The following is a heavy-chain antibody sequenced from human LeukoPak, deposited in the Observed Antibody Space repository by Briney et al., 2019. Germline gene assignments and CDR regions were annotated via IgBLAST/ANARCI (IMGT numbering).Heavy chain of an antibody. D-gene: IGHD2-2*01. Sequence: PVGSVKVSCKASGYTFTSYAMNWVRQAPGQGLEWVGRINTNTGNPTYAQGFTGRFAFSLDTSLSTPYLQISSLRAEDTAVYYCARGYCSSTSCYVGDAFDIWGQGTMVTVSS. CDR1: GYTFTSYA. V-gene: IGHV7-4-1*02. J-gene: IGHJ3*02. CDR2: INTNTGNP. CDR3: ARGYCSSTSCYVGDAFDI.